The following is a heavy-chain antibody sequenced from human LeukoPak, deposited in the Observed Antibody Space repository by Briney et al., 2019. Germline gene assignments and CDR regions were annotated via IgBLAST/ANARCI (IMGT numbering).Heavy chain of an antibody. CDR1: GGSFSGYY. CDR2: INHSGST. Sequence: PSETLSLTCAVYGGSFSGYYWSWIRQPPGKGLEWIGEINHSGSTNYNPSLKSRVTISVDTSKNQFSLKLSSVTAADTAVYYCARRRIVGATDYWGQGTLVTVSS. V-gene: IGHV4-34*01. D-gene: IGHD1-26*01. J-gene: IGHJ4*02. CDR3: ARRRIVGATDY.